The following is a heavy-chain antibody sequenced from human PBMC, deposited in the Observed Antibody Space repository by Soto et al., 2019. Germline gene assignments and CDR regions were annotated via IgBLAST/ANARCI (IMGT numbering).Heavy chain of an antibody. J-gene: IGHJ6*02. CDR2: IKQDGSEK. CDR1: GFTFSSYW. V-gene: IGHV3-7*01. D-gene: IGHD3-9*01. CDR3: ARDQANYDILTGYYYYYYGMDV. Sequence: GGSLRLSCAASGFTFSSYWMSWVRQAPGKGLEWVANIKQDGSEKYYVDSVKGRFTISRDNAKNSLYLQMNSLRAEDTAVYYCARDQANYDILTGYYYYYYGMDVWGQGTTVTVSS.